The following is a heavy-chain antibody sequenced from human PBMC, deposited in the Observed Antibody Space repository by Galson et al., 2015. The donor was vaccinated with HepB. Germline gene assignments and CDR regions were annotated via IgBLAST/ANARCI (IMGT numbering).Heavy chain of an antibody. CDR2: IDNSGNTI. V-gene: IGHV3-11*01. D-gene: IGHD6-25*01. CDR1: GFTFSDFY. Sequence: SLRLSCAASGFTFSDFYMSWIRQAPGKGLEWVSYIDNSGNTISYADSVKGRFTMSRDNAKKSVYLQMNSLRAEDTAVYYCASTALGGFDPWGQGTLVTVSS. CDR3: ASTALGGFDP. J-gene: IGHJ5*01.